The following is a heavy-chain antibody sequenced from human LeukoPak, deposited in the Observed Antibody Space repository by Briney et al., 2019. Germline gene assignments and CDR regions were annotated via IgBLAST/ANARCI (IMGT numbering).Heavy chain of an antibody. CDR3: AKSGPYYYDY. V-gene: IGHV3-23*01. Sequence: GGSLRLSCAASGFTFSIYGMSWVRQAPGKGLEWVSTFGGSGASVYYADSVKGRFTVSRDNSKNTLYLQMNSLIVEDTAVYYCAKSGPYYYDYWGQGTLVTVSS. D-gene: IGHD3-10*01. CDR1: GFTFSIYG. J-gene: IGHJ4*02. CDR2: FGGSGASV.